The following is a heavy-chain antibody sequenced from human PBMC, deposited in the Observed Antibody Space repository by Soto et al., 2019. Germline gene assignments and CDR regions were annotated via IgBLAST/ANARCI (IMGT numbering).Heavy chain of an antibody. Sequence: SETLSLTCTVPGFSVNIGTYYLSWIRQPPGKGLEWIGFIHYSGSTNYNPSLKGRVTMSVDTSKNQFSLKLTSVNTADTAIYYCTRGGDPYKTGHWGQGTLVTVSS. D-gene: IGHD2-21*01. CDR3: TRGGDPYKTGH. CDR1: GFSVNIGTYY. CDR2: IHYSGST. V-gene: IGHV4-61*01. J-gene: IGHJ4*02.